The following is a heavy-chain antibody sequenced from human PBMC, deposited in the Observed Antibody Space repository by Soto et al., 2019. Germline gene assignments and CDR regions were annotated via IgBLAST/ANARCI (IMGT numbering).Heavy chain of an antibody. J-gene: IGHJ4*02. Sequence: GGSLRLSCSASGFTFSSYDMHWVRQGTGKGLEWVSAIGTTGDTYYAGSVKGRFTISRENAKNSLYLQMNSLRAGDTAIYFCARAIRPTIFDYWGQGTLVTVSS. CDR3: ARAIRPTIFDY. CDR1: GFTFSSYD. CDR2: IGTTGDT. V-gene: IGHV3-13*04. D-gene: IGHD3-9*01.